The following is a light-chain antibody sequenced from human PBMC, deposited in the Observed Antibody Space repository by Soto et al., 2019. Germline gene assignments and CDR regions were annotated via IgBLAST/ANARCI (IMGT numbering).Light chain of an antibody. CDR2: LGS. CDR1: QSLQHNNGNTL. J-gene: IGKJ1*01. CDR3: MQALQTPRT. Sequence: EIVMTQSPLSLTVTPGEPASISCKSSQSLQHNNGNTLLDWYMPKPGQSPQLLIYLGSRRAPGAPDRVSGSGSGTDFTLRISTVEADDAAIYYCMQALQTPRTFGQGTKLEI. V-gene: IGKV2-28*01.